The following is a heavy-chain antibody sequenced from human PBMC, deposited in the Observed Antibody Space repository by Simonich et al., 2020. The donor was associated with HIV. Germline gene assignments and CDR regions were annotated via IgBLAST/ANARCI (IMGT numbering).Heavy chain of an antibody. V-gene: IGHV4-34*01. CDR1: GGSFSGYY. J-gene: IGHJ4*02. D-gene: IGHD4-17*01. Sequence: QVQLHQWGAGLLKPSETLSLTCAVYGGSFSGYYWTWIRQSPGKGLEWIGEINHSGITNYNPSLKSRVTISLDTSKNQFSLKLNSVTAADTAVYYCARGTVTGGDARFDYWGQGTLVTVSS. CDR2: INHSGIT. CDR3: ARGTVTGGDARFDY.